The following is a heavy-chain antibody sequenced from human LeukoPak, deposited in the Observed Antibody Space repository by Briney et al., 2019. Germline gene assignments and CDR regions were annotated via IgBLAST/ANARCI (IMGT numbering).Heavy chain of an antibody. J-gene: IGHJ3*02. V-gene: IGHV4-39*01. CDR3: ARAATYYYDSSGPPLRAFDI. Sequence: SETLSLTCTVSGGSISSGPYYWGWIRQPPGKGLEWIGVMYFSGSTHYNPSLKSRVTMSVDTSKNQFSLKLSSVTAADTAVYYCARAATYYYDSSGPPLRAFDIWGQGTMVTVSS. D-gene: IGHD3-22*01. CDR1: GGSISSGPYY. CDR2: MYFSGST.